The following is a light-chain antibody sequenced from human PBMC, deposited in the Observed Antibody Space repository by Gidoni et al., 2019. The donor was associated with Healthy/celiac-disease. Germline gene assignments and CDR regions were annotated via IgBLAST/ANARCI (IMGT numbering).Light chain of an antibody. CDR2: DAS. CDR3: QQRSNWPPVT. Sequence: EIVLPQSPATLSLSPGERATLSCRASQSVSSYLAWYQQKPGQAARLLIYDASNRATGIPARFSGSGSGTDFTLTISSLEPEDFAVYYCQQRSNWPPVTFGPGTKVDIK. CDR1: QSVSSY. V-gene: IGKV3-11*01. J-gene: IGKJ3*01.